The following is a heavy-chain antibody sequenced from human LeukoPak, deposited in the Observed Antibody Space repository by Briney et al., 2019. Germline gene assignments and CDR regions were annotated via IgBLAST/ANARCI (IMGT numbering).Heavy chain of an antibody. J-gene: IGHJ4*02. V-gene: IGHV1-69*04. CDR3: ARDRDITMVRGVHLDY. D-gene: IGHD3-10*01. Sequence: SVKVSCKPSGGTFSSYAISWVRQAPGQGLEWMGRIIPILGIANYAQKFQGRVTITADKSTSTAYMELSSLRSEDTAVYYCARDRDITMVRGVHLDYWGQGTLVTVSS. CDR1: GGTFSSYA. CDR2: IIPILGIA.